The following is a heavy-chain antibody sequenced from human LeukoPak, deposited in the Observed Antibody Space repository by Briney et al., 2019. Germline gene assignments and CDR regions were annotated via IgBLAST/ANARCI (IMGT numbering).Heavy chain of an antibody. J-gene: IGHJ4*02. CDR2: IKSKADGETT. D-gene: IGHD4/OR15-4a*01. CDR3: AIDEPNYAPYDFDF. V-gene: IGHV3-15*01. Sequence: GGSLRLSCAASRFTFSNAWMNWVRQAPGKGLEGVGRIKSKADGETTDYASPVKGRFTISRDDSNNMAYLQMNSLKIEDTAVYYCAIDEPNYAPYDFDFWGQGTLVTVSS. CDR1: RFTFSNAW.